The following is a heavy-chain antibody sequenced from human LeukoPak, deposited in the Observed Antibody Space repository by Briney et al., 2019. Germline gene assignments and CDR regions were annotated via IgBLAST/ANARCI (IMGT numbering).Heavy chain of an antibody. D-gene: IGHD5-12*01. CDR2: IYSGGST. V-gene: IGHV3-53*01. Sequence: PGGSLRLSCAASGFTVSSNHMSWVRQTPGKGLEWVSVIYSGGSTYYLDSVKGGFTISRDNSKNTLYLQMNSLRAEDTAVYYCARSGSDYYGMDVWGQGTTVTVSS. CDR3: ARSGSDYYGMDV. CDR1: GFTVSSNH. J-gene: IGHJ6*02.